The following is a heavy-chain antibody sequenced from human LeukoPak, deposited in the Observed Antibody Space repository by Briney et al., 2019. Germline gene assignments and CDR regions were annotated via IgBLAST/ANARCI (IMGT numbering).Heavy chain of an antibody. V-gene: IGHV1-8*01. CDR2: MNLNSGNT. CDR1: GYTFTSYD. D-gene: IGHD3-22*01. J-gene: IGHJ4*02. CDR3: ARGNLITMIVVVTTGFDY. Sequence: ASVKVSCKASGYTFTSYDINWVRQATGQGLEWMGWMNLNSGNTGYAQKFQGRVTMTRNTAISTAYMELSSLRSEDTAVNYCARGNLITMIVVVTTGFDYWGQGTLVTVSS.